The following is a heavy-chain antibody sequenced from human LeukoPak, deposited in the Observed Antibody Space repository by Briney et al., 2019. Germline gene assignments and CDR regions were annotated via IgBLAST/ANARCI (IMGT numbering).Heavy chain of an antibody. J-gene: IGHJ6*04. V-gene: IGHV3-23*01. CDR1: GFTFSTYD. D-gene: IGHD3-22*01. Sequence: PGGSLRLSCAASGFTFSTYDMSWVRQAPGKGLEWVSAISGSGGSTYYADSVKGRFTISRDNSKNTLYLQMNSLRAEDTALYYCAKEDYYDSSGLDVWGKGTTVTISS. CDR3: AKEDYYDSSGLDV. CDR2: ISGSGGST.